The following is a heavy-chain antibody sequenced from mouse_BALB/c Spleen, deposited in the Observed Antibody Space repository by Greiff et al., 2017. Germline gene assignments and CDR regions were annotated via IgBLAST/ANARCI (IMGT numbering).Heavy chain of an antibody. CDR3: ARTGDDYGAWFAY. D-gene: IGHD2-4*01. Sequence: VQLQQSGPQLVRPGASVKISCKASGYSFTSYWMHWVKQRPGQGLEWIGMIDPSDSETRLNQKFKDKATLTVDKSSSTAYMQLSSPTSEDSAVYYCARTGDDYGAWFAYWGQGTLVTVSA. J-gene: IGHJ3*01. CDR2: IDPSDSET. V-gene: IGHV1S126*01. CDR1: GYSFTSYW.